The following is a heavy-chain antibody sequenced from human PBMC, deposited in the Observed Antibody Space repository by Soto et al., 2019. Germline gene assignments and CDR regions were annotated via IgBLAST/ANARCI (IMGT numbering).Heavy chain of an antibody. V-gene: IGHV3-23*01. J-gene: IGHJ6*02. Sequence: GGSLRLSCAASGFTFSSYAMSWVRQAPGKGLEWVSAISGSGGSTYYADSVKGRFTISRDNSKNTLYLQMNSLRAEDTAVYYCAKDRPGREWLLSYYYYYGMDVWGQGTTVTVSS. CDR1: GFTFSSYA. CDR2: ISGSGGST. CDR3: AKDRPGREWLLSYYYYYGMDV. D-gene: IGHD3-3*01.